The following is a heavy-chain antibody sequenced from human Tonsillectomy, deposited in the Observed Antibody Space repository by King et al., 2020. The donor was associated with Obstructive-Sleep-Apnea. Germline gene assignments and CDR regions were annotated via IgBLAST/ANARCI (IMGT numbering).Heavy chain of an antibody. J-gene: IGHJ3*02. D-gene: IGHD3-22*01. CDR3: ARDGAGSGYHDAFDI. Sequence: HVQLVESGGGVVQPGRSLRLSCAASGFTFTVYAMHWVRQVPGKGLEWVAIISNDGRNKYYADSVKGRFTVSRDTSKNTLYLQMNSLRAEDTAVYYCARDGAGSGYHDAFDIWGQGTMVIASS. V-gene: IGHV3-30*04. CDR2: ISNDGRNK. CDR1: GFTFTVYA.